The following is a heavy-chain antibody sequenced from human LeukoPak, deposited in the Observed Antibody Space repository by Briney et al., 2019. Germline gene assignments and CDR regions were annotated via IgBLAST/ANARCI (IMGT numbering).Heavy chain of an antibody. CDR3: ARRAVGNSYYYSMDV. V-gene: IGHV1-69*13. J-gene: IGHJ6*03. Sequence: SVKVSCKASGGTFISYAISWVRQAPGQGLEWMGGIIPIFGTANYAQKFQGRVTITADESTSTAYMELSSLRSEDTAVYYCARRAVGNSYYYSMDVWGKGTTVTVSS. CDR2: IIPIFGTA. CDR1: GGTFISYA. D-gene: IGHD6-19*01.